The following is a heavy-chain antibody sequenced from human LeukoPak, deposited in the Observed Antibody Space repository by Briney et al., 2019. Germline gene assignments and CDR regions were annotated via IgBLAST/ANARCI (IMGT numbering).Heavy chain of an antibody. J-gene: IGHJ3*02. CDR1: GGSISSYY. V-gene: IGHV4-59*08. D-gene: IGHD2-21*02. CDR2: IYYSGST. Sequence: PSETLSLTCTVSGGSISSYYWSWIRQPPGKGLEWIGYIYYSGSTNYNLSLKSRVTISVDTSKNQFSLKLSSVTAADTAVYYCARRGGDFDAFDIWGQGTMVTVSS. CDR3: ARRGGDFDAFDI.